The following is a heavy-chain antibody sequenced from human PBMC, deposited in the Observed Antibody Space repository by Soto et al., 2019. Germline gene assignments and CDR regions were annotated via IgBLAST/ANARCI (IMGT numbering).Heavy chain of an antibody. CDR2: IDHNGIT. J-gene: IGHJ6*02. CDR1: VDRINHSKG. CDR3: ARMNRDYDYYGMDI. V-gene: IGHV4-4*02. Sequence: PSETLALACVVSVDRINHSKGLTWVRPIPGKGLEWIGKIDHNGITNYNPALESRVTILKDNSKNQLSLKVTSVTAADSAVYYCARMNRDYDYYGMDIWGQGATVSVSS.